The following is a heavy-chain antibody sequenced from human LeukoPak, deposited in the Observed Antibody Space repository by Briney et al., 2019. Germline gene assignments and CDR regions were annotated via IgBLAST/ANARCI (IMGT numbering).Heavy chain of an antibody. D-gene: IGHD5-24*01. V-gene: IGHV4-34*01. CDR2: INHSGST. J-gene: IGHJ5*02. CDR3: ASRRWLSSWFDP. CDR1: GGSFSGYY. Sequence: PSETLSLTCAVYGGSFSGYYWSWIRQPPRKGLEWIGEINHSGSTNYNPSLKSRVTISVDTSKNQFSLKLSSVTAADTAVYYCASRRWLSSWFDPWGQGTLVTVSS.